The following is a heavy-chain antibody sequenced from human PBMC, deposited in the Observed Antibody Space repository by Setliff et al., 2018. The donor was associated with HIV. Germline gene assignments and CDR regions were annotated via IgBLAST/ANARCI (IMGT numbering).Heavy chain of an antibody. CDR1: GYTFTTYS. Sequence: ASVKVSCKASGYTFTTYSLHWVRQAPGQSLEWMGWINVGNGDTKYSQDLQGRITLTTDTSANIAYMELSSLRSDDTAVYFCARGALLAVFDFDHWGHGTLVTVSS. V-gene: IGHV1-3*01. D-gene: IGHD3-10*01. CDR2: INVGNGDT. J-gene: IGHJ4*01. CDR3: ARGALLAVFDFDH.